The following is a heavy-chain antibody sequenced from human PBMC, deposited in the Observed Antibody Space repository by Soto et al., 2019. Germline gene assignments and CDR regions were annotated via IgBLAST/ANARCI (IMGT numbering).Heavy chain of an antibody. D-gene: IGHD6-19*01. J-gene: IGHJ6*02. CDR2: ISYDGSNK. CDR3: ANGPEQWLVPIQTYYYYGMDV. CDR1: GFTFSSYG. Sequence: GGSLRLSCAASGFTFSSYGMHWVRQAPGKGLEWVAVISYDGSNKYYADSVKGRFTISRDNSKNTLYLQMNSLRAEDTAVYYCANGPEQWLVPIQTYYYYGMDVWGQGTTVTVSS. V-gene: IGHV3-30*18.